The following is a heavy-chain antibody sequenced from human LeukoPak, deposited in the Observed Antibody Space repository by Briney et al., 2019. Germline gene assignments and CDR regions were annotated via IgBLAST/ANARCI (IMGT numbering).Heavy chain of an antibody. Sequence: SETLSLTCAVSGGSVSSGGYYWSWIRQHPGKGLEWIGYIYYSGSTYYNPSLASRISISVDTSENQFSLKLSSVTAADTAVYYCARERRPDPVTTSIGYWGQGTLVTVSS. CDR1: GGSVSSGGYY. CDR2: IYYSGST. V-gene: IGHV4-31*11. CDR3: ARERRPDPVTTSIGY. D-gene: IGHD4-11*01. J-gene: IGHJ4*02.